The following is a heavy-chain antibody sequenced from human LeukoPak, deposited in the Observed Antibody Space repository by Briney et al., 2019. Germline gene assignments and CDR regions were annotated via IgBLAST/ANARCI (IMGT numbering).Heavy chain of an antibody. CDR2: IYYSGST. CDR1: GGSISSHY. CDR3: ARDTGITISS. Sequence: SETLSLTCTVSGGSISSHYWSWIRQPPGKGLEWIGYIYYSGSTNYNPSLKSRVTISVDTSKNQFSLKLSSVTAADTAVYYCARDTGITISSWGQRTLVALSS. V-gene: IGHV4-59*11. J-gene: IGHJ4*02. D-gene: IGHD3-10*01.